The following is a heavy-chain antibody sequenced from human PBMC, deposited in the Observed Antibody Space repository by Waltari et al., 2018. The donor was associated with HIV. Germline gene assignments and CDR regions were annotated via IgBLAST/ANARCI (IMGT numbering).Heavy chain of an antibody. D-gene: IGHD3-3*01. CDR2: ISAYNGNT. Sequence: QVQLVQSGAEVKKPGASVKVSCKASGYTFTSYGISWVRQAPAQGLEWMGWISAYNGNTNYAQKLQGRVTMTTDTSTSTAYMELRSLRSDDTAVYYCARAWPIFGVVNDYYYYGMDVWGQGTTVTVSS. CDR3: ARAWPIFGVVNDYYYYGMDV. CDR1: GYTFTSYG. J-gene: IGHJ6*02. V-gene: IGHV1-18*01.